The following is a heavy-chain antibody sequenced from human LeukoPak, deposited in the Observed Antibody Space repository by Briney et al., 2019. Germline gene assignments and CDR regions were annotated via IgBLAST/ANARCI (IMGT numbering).Heavy chain of an antibody. CDR2: VWDDGSNQ. J-gene: IGHJ4*02. CDR3: ARDRGTTDSKRGGVDY. V-gene: IGHV3-33*01. D-gene: IGHD1-1*01. Sequence: PGGSLRLSCAASGFTFSGYGMHWVRQAPGKGLEWVSLVWDDGSNQHYAASVKGRFTISRDNPKSTLYLQMNSLRAEETVVTYLARDRGTTDSKRGGVDYWGQGTLVNVSS. CDR1: GFTFSGYG.